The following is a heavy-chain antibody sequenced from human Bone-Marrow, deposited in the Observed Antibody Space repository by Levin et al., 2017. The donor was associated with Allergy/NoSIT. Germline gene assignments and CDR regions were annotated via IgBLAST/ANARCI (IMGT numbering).Heavy chain of an antibody. V-gene: IGHV3-7*01. J-gene: IGHJ4*02. Sequence: GESLKISCAASGFTFSNHWMIWVRQTPRKGLECVAHIKQDGDEKTYMDSVKGRFTISRDNAENSLYLQMSSLRVEDTAVYYCVGGPNYGDRPDFFEYWGQGTLVTVSS. CDR3: VGGPNYGDRPDFFEY. D-gene: IGHD4-17*01. CDR2: IKQDGDEK. CDR1: GFTFSNHW.